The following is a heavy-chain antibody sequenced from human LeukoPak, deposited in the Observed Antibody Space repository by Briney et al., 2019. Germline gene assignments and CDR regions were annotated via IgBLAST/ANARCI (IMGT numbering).Heavy chain of an antibody. CDR2: IYYSGST. J-gene: IGHJ3*02. CDR1: GGSISSGGYY. D-gene: IGHD6-19*01. V-gene: IGHV4-31*03. Sequence: PSQTLSLTCTVSGGSISSGGYYWSWIRQHPGKGLEWIGYIYYSGSTNYNPSLKSRVTISVDTSKNQFSLKLSSVTAADTAVYYCARPHSSGWPYAFDIWGQGTMVTVSS. CDR3: ARPHSSGWPYAFDI.